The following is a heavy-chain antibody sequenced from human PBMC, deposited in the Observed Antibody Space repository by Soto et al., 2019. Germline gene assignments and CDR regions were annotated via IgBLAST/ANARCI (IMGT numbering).Heavy chain of an antibody. CDR3: ARDAYSSSWYEGLDY. CDR1: GFTVSSNY. D-gene: IGHD6-13*01. Sequence: PGGSLRLSCAASGFTVSSNYMSWVRQAPGKGLEWVSVIYSGGSTYYADSVKGRFTISRDNAKNTLDLQMNSLRAEDTAVYYCARDAYSSSWYEGLDYWGQGTLVTVSS. V-gene: IGHV3-53*01. J-gene: IGHJ4*02. CDR2: IYSGGST.